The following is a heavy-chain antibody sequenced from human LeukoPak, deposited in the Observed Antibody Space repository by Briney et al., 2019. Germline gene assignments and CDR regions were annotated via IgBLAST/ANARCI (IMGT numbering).Heavy chain of an antibody. J-gene: IGHJ4*02. CDR2: ISSSSSTI. V-gene: IGHV3-48*01. CDR1: CG. Sequence: CGMNWVRQAPGKGLEWVSYISSSSSTIYYADSVKGRFTISRDNAKNSLYLQMNSLRAEDTAVYYCARDFHRRLYDSSAYHPYWGQGTLVTVSS. D-gene: IGHD3-22*01. CDR3: ARDFHRRLYDSSAYHPY.